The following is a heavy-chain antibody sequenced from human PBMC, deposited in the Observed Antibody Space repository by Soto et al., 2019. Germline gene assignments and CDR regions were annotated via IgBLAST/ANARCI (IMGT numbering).Heavy chain of an antibody. CDR3: AKDGQWELLPYFDY. D-gene: IGHD1-26*01. J-gene: IGHJ4*02. V-gene: IGHV3-30*18. CDR1: GFTFSSYG. Sequence: PGGSLRLSCAASGFTFSSYGMHWVRQAPGKGLEWVAVISYDGSNKYYADSVKGRFTISGDNSKNTLYLQMNSLRADDTAVYYCAKDGQWELLPYFDYWGQGT. CDR2: ISYDGSNK.